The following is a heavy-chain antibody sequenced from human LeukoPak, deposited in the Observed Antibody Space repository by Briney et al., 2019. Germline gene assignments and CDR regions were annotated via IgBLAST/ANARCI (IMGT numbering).Heavy chain of an antibody. V-gene: IGHV3-21*01. CDR3: ASPYYYDSSGYSPFDY. J-gene: IGHJ4*02. D-gene: IGHD3-22*01. CDR1: GFTFSSYS. CDR2: ISSSSSYI. Sequence: PGGSLRLSCAASGFTFSSYSMNCVRQAPGKGLEWVSSISSSSSYIYYADSVKGRFTISRDNAKNSLYLQMNSLRAEDTAVYYCASPYYYDSSGYSPFDYWGQGTLVTVSS.